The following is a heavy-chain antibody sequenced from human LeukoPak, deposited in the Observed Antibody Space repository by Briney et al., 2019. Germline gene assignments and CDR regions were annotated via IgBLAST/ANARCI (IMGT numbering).Heavy chain of an antibody. CDR2: ISYDGSNT. CDR3: ARDGGYPRGYYYYYMDV. D-gene: IGHD5-12*01. Sequence: GGSLRLSCAASGFTFSNYAMHWVRQTPGEGLEWVAIISYDGSNTYYADSVKGRFAISRDNSKNTLYLQMNGLRAEDTAVYYCARDGGYPRGYYYYYMDVWGKGTTVTVSS. V-gene: IGHV3-30*09. J-gene: IGHJ6*03. CDR1: GFTFSNYA.